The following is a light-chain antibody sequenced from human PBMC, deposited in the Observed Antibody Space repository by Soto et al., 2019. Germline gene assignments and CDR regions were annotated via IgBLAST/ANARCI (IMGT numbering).Light chain of an antibody. Sequence: QSVLTQPPSASGTPGQRVTISCSGSSSNIGSKYVYWYQQLPGTAPKLLIYRNNQRPSGVPDRFSGSKSGTSASLAISGLRSEDEADYYCAAWDERLSGSYVFGTGTKVTVL. CDR3: AAWDERLSGSYV. V-gene: IGLV1-47*01. J-gene: IGLJ1*01. CDR1: SSNIGSKY. CDR2: RNN.